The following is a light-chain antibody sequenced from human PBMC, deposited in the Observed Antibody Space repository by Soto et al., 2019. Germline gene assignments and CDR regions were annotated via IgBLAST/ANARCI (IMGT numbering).Light chain of an antibody. V-gene: IGKV3-11*01. Sequence: EIVLTQSPATLSLSPGERATLSCRASQSVSSYLAWYQQKPGQAPRLLISDASNRATGIPARFSGSGSGTDFTLTGSSLEPEDFAVYYCQQRRDWPRTFGGGTKVEI. J-gene: IGKJ4*02. CDR2: DAS. CDR3: QQRRDWPRT. CDR1: QSVSSY.